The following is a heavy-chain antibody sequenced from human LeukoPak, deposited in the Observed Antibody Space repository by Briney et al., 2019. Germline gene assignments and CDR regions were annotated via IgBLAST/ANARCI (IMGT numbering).Heavy chain of an antibody. Sequence: TGGSLRLSCAASGFTFRSYWMHWVRQAPGKGLLWVSRINSDGSTTSYADPVKGRFTISRDNAKNSLVLQMNSLRVEDTAIYYCARTYYFDGSGALDVWGQGTMVTVSS. CDR2: INSDGSTT. CDR3: ARTYYFDGSGALDV. D-gene: IGHD3-22*01. V-gene: IGHV3-74*01. J-gene: IGHJ3*01. CDR1: GFTFRSYW.